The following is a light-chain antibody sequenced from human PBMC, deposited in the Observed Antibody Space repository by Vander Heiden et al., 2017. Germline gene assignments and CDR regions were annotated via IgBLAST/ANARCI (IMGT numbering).Light chain of an antibody. CDR3: CSYATSSTYV. V-gene: IGLV2-23*01. CDR2: EGS. CDR1: SSDVGSYNL. J-gene: IGLJ1*01. Sequence: QSALTQPASVSGSPGQSITISCTGTSSDVGSYNLVSWYQQHPGKAPKLMIYEGSKRPSGVSNRFSGSKSGNTASLTISGLQAKDEADYYCCSYATSSTYVFGTGTKVTVL.